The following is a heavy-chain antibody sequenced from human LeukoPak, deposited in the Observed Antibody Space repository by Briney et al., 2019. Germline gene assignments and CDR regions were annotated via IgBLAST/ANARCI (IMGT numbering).Heavy chain of an antibody. CDR2: ISGSGGST. CDR3: AKDRVGYYGSGSSRFDP. D-gene: IGHD3-10*01. V-gene: IGHV3-23*01. CDR1: GFTFSSYA. Sequence: TGGSLRLSCAASGFTFSSYAMSWVCQAPGKGLEWVSAISGSGGSTYYADSVKGRFTISRDNSKTTLYLQMNSLRAEDTAVYYCAKDRVGYYGSGSSRFDPWGQGTLVTVSS. J-gene: IGHJ5*02.